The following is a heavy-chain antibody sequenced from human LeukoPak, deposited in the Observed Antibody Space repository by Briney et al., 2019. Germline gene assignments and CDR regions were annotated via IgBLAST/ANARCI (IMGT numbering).Heavy chain of an antibody. CDR1: GYTFTSYG. CDR2: ISAYNGNT. V-gene: IGHV1-18*01. Sequence: ASVKVSCKASGYTFTSYGISWVRQAPGQGREWMGWISAYNGNTNYAQKLQGRVTMTTDTSTSTAYMELRSLRSDDTAVYYCARLLWPIGWFDPWGQGTLVTVSS. D-gene: IGHD3-10*01. CDR3: ARLLWPIGWFDP. J-gene: IGHJ5*02.